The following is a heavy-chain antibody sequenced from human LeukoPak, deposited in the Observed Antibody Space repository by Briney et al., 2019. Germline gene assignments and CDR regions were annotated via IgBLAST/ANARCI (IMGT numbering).Heavy chain of an antibody. J-gene: IGHJ6*03. V-gene: IGHV3-23*01. Sequence: GGSLRLSCAASGFTFNNYALTWVRQTPGKGLECVSAISGDGVSPYYADSVKGRFTISRDNSKNTLYLQMNSLRAEDTAVYYCAKILRFLEWKADYMDVWGKGTTVTVSS. D-gene: IGHD3-3*01. CDR2: ISGDGVSP. CDR3: AKILRFLEWKADYMDV. CDR1: GFTFNNYA.